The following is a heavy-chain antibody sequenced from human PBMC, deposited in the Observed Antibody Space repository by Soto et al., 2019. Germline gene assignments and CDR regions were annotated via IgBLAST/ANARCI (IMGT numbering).Heavy chain of an antibody. CDR2: IYYSGST. D-gene: IGHD3-3*01. J-gene: IGHJ4*02. CDR3: ARGTNYDFWSGPFFDY. V-gene: IGHV4-61*01. Sequence: KPXESLCRSGPVSGGSVSSGSYYWSWLRQRPGKGLEWIGYIYYSGSTNYNPYLKSRVTISVDTSKNQFSLKLSSVTAADTAVSYCARGTNYDFWSGPFFDYWGQGTLVTVSS. CDR1: GGSVSSGSYY.